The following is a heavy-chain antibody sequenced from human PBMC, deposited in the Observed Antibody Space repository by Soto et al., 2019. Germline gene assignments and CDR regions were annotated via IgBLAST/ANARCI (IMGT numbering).Heavy chain of an antibody. J-gene: IGHJ2*01. V-gene: IGHV3-9*01. CDR1: GFTFDDYA. D-gene: IGHD6-19*01. CDR2: ISWNSGSI. Sequence: EVQLVESGGGLVQPGRSLRLSCAASGFTFDDYAMHWVRQAPGKGLEWVSGISWNSGSIGYADSVKGRSTISRDNAKNSLYLQMNSLRAEDTALYYCAKSYSSGWDRYFDLWGRGTLVTVSS. CDR3: AKSYSSGWDRYFDL.